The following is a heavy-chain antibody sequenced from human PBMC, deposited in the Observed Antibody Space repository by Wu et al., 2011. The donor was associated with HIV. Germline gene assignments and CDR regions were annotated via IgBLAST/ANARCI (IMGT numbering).Heavy chain of an antibody. V-gene: IGHV1-69*01. J-gene: IGHJ6*02. D-gene: IGHD2-2*01. CDR1: GYTFVGYN. Sequence: QVQLVQSGAEVKEPGASMRVACKASGYTFVGYNIHWVRQVPGQGLEWMGGIIPIFGVANDAQKFQGRVTITTDESTSTAYMELSSLRSEDTAVYYCAVHSLPAAQGLYYGMDVWGQGTTVT. CDR3: AVHSLPAAQGLYYGMDV. CDR2: IIPIFGVA.